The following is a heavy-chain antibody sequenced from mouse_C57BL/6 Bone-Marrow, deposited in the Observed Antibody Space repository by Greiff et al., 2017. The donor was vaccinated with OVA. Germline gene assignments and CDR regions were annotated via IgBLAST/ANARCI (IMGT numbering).Heavy chain of an antibody. CDR2: INPDSSTI. Sequence: AAEGVAFSRYWMSWVRRAPGKGLEWIGEINPDSSTINYAPSLKDKFIISRDNAKNTLYLQMSKVRSEDTALYYCARGITTVKGGYFDYWGQGTTLTVSS. D-gene: IGHD1-1*01. CDR1: GVAFSRYW. CDR3: ARGITTVKGGYFDY. J-gene: IGHJ2*01. V-gene: IGHV4-1*01.